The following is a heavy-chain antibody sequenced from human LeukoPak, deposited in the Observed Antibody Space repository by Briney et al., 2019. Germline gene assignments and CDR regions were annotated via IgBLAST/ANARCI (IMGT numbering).Heavy chain of an antibody. J-gene: IGHJ1*01. CDR1: GFIISSYS. Sequence: GGSLRLSCTAYGFIISSYSMNWIRQAPGKGLEWVSYISSSGSTIYYADSVKGRFTISRDNAKNSLYLQMNSLRAEATAVYYCASGATYSSSWYPPVGGYWGQGTLVTVSS. CDR3: ASGATYSSSWYPPVGGY. CDR2: ISSSGSTI. V-gene: IGHV3-48*04. D-gene: IGHD6-13*01.